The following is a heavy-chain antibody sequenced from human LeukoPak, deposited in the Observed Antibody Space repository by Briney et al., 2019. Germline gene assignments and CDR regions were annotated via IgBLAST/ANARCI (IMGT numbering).Heavy chain of an antibody. D-gene: IGHD3-10*01. Sequence: GGSLRLSCAASGTAVSVNYMSWVRQAPGKGLEWVSRINWNGDSTRYADSVKGRFTVSRDNAKNSLHLQMNSLRADDTAFYHCARAYSGTYGDAFDIWGQGTMVTVSS. J-gene: IGHJ3*02. CDR3: ARAYSGTYGDAFDI. CDR1: GTAVSVNY. CDR2: INWNGDST. V-gene: IGHV3-20*01.